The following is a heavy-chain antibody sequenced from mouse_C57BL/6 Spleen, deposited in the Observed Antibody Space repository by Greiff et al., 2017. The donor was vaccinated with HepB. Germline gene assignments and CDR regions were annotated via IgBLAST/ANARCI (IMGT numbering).Heavy chain of an antibody. CDR2: FYPGSGSI. CDR3: ARNEGGTTVVADYAMDY. CDR1: GYTFTEYT. D-gene: IGHD1-1*01. V-gene: IGHV1-62-2*01. Sequence: QVQLQQSGAELVKPGASVKLSCKASGYTFTEYTIHWVKQRSGQGLEWIGWFYPGSGSIKYNEKFKDKATLTADKSSSTVYMELSRLTSEDSAVYFCARNEGGTTVVADYAMDYWGQGTSVTVSS. J-gene: IGHJ4*01.